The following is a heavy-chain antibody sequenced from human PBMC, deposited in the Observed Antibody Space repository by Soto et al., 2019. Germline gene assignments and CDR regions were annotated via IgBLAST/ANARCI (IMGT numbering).Heavy chain of an antibody. D-gene: IGHD3-22*01. Sequence: VQLVQSGAEVKKPGSSVKVSCKASGGTFSSYTISWVRQAPGQGLEWMGRIIPILGIANYAQKFQGRVTITADKSTSTAYMELSSLRSEDTAVYYCAIGGYASSGYYENYWGQGTLVTVSS. J-gene: IGHJ4*02. CDR3: AIGGYASSGYYENY. CDR2: IIPILGIA. CDR1: GGTFSSYT. V-gene: IGHV1-69*02.